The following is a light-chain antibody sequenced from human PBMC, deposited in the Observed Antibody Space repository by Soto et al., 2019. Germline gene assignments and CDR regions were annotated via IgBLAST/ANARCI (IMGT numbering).Light chain of an antibody. CDR1: HALAYTAGDTY. J-gene: IGKJ4*01. Sequence: DVDMTQSPLSLPVTLGQPASISCRYSHALAYTAGDTYLNWFHQRPGQAPRRLIYKVSNRASGVPDRFSGGGSGTDLSLKIDRVEAEDVGVYYCMQGIHWPPTVGGGTTVEIK. CDR3: MQGIHWPPT. CDR2: KVS. V-gene: IGKV2-30*01.